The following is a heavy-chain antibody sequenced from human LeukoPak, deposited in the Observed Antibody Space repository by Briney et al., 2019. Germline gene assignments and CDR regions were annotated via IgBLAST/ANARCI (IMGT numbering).Heavy chain of an antibody. J-gene: IGHJ2*01. V-gene: IGHV3-30*18. CDR1: GFTFSSYG. CDR2: ISYDGSNK. Sequence: GGSLRLSCAASGFTFSSYGMHWVRQAPGKGLEWVAVISYDGSNKYYADSVKGRFTISRDNSKNTLYLQMNSLRAEDTAVYYCAKDVSYWYFDLWGRGTLVTVSS. CDR3: AKDVSYWYFDL.